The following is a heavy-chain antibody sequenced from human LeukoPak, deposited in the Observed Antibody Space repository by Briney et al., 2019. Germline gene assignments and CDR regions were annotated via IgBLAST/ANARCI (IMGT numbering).Heavy chain of an antibody. CDR2: IYHSGST. D-gene: IGHD3-22*01. CDR1: GYSISSGYY. V-gene: IGHV4-38-2*02. Sequence: KPSETLSLTCTVSGYSISSGYYWGWIRQPPGKGLEWIGSIYHSGSTYYNPSLKSRVTISVDTSKNQFSLTLSSVTAADTAVYYCARRRYDASGYYPSRGRYFDYWGQGTLVTVSS. J-gene: IGHJ4*02. CDR3: ARRRYDASGYYPSRGRYFDY.